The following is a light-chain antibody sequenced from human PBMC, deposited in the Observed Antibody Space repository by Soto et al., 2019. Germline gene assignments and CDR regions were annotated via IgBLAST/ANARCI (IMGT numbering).Light chain of an antibody. Sequence: EIVLTQSPGTLSVPPGDRVTLSCRASQSISINLAWYQHKPGQAPRLLIHGASTRATGVPARISGSGSGTEFTLTISSLQSEDFAVYYCQQFRNWPWTFGQGTKGISN. CDR1: QSISIN. CDR2: GAS. V-gene: IGKV3D-15*01. CDR3: QQFRNWPWT. J-gene: IGKJ1*01.